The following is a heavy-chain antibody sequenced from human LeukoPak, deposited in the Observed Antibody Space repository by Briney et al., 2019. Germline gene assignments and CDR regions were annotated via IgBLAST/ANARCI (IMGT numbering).Heavy chain of an antibody. CDR1: GGSISSYY. Sequence: PSETLSLTCTVSGGSISSYYWSWIRQPPGKGLEWIGYIYYSGSTNYNPSLKSRVTISVDTPKNQFSLKLSSVTAADTAVYYCARLGYCSGGSCPHPVDYWGQGTLVTVSS. J-gene: IGHJ4*02. CDR2: IYYSGST. CDR3: ARLGYCSGGSCPHPVDY. V-gene: IGHV4-59*08. D-gene: IGHD2-15*01.